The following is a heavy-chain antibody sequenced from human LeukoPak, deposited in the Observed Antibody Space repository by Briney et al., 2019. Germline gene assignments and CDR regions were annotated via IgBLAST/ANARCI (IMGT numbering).Heavy chain of an antibody. CDR2: TYRRSKWYN. CDR1: GDSVSSNSPG. Sequence: SQTLLLTGVIPGDSVSSNSPGSNCIRQSPSRDLEWLGRTYRRSKWYNDHAVSGKSRITINPATTKNQFSLQLNSVTPEDTAVYYCARGPKYYFDYWGQGTLVTVSS. V-gene: IGHV6-1*01. J-gene: IGHJ4*02. CDR3: ARGPKYYFDY.